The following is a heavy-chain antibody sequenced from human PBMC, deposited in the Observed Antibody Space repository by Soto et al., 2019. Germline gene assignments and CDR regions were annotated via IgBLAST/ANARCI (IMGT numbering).Heavy chain of an antibody. D-gene: IGHD6-19*01. CDR2: ISGSGGST. V-gene: IGHV3-23*01. CDR3: AKDFSPQLGSSGWCYFDY. J-gene: IGHJ4*02. CDR1: GFTFSSYA. Sequence: EVQLLESGGGLVQPGGSLRLSCAASGFTFSSYAMSWVRQAPGKGLEWVSAISGSGGSTYYADSVKGRFTISRDNSKNPLYLQMNSLRAEDTAVYYCAKDFSPQLGSSGWCYFDYWGQGTLVTVSS.